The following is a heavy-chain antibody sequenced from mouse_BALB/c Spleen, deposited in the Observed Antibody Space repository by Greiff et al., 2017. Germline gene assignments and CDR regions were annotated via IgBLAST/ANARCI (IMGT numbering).Heavy chain of an antibody. CDR3: ARDYGYGMDY. J-gene: IGHJ4*01. CDR1: GFTFSDYY. Sequence: EVQLVESGGGLVKPGGSLKLSCAASGFTFSDYYMYWVRQTPEKRLEWVATISDGGSYTYYPDSVKGRFTISRDNAKNNLYLQMSSLKSEDTAMYYCARDYGYGMDYWGQGTSVTVSS. D-gene: IGHD2-2*01. CDR2: ISDGGSYT. V-gene: IGHV5-4*02.